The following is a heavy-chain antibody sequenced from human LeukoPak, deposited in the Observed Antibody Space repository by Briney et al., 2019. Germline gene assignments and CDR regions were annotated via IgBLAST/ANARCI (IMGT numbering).Heavy chain of an antibody. D-gene: IGHD6-13*01. CDR3: AGLMSSRWYPGLDV. V-gene: IGHV1-2*02. CDR2: INPNSGGT. Sequence: ASVKVSCKASGYTFSGYYMHWVRQAPGQGLEWMGWINPNSGGTNYAQKFQGRVTMTRDTSISTAYMELSRLRSDDTAVYYCAGLMSSRWYPGLDVWGKGTTVTVSS. J-gene: IGHJ6*04. CDR1: GYTFSGYY.